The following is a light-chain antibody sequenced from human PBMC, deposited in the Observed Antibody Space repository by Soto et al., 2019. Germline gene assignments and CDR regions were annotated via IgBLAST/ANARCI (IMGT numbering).Light chain of an antibody. V-gene: IGLV2-14*01. CDR1: SSDVGGYNY. CDR2: DVS. CDR3: SSYTSSSSVV. Sequence: QSVLTQPASVSGSPGQWITISCTGTSSDVGGYNYVSWYQQHPGKAPKLMIYDVSNRPSGVSNRFSGSKSGNTASLTISGLEAEDEGDYYCSSYTSSSSVVFGGGTKVTVL. J-gene: IGLJ2*01.